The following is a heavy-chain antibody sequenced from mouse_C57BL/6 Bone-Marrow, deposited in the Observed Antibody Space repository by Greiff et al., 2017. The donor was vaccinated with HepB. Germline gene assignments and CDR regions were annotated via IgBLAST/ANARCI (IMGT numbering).Heavy chain of an antibody. J-gene: IGHJ2*01. CDR1: GYTFTSYW. D-gene: IGHD2-1*01. Sequence: QVQLKQPGAELVKPGASVKLSCKASGYTFTSYWMHWVKQRPGQGLEWIGMIHPNSGSTNYNEKFKSKATLTVDKSSSTAYMQLSSLTSEDSAVYYCARGIYYGNYYFDYWGQGTTLTVSS. V-gene: IGHV1-64*01. CDR3: ARGIYYGNYYFDY. CDR2: IHPNSGST.